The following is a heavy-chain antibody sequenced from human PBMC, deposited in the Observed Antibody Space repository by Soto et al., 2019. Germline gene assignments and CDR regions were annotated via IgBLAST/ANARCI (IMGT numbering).Heavy chain of an antibody. Sequence: GASVKVYCKASGGTFSSYAISWVRQAPGQVLEWMGGIIPIFGTANYAQKFQGRVTITADESTSTAYMELSSLRSEDTAVYYCASPHPGVVVVPAAIPYYGMDVWGQGTTVTVS. CDR1: GGTFSSYA. D-gene: IGHD2-2*01. J-gene: IGHJ6*02. CDR2: IIPIFGTA. CDR3: ASPHPGVVVVPAAIPYYGMDV. V-gene: IGHV1-69*01.